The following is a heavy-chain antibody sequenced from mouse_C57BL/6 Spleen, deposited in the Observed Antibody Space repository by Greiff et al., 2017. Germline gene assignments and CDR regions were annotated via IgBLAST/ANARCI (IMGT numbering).Heavy chain of an antibody. CDR1: GFSLTSYG. V-gene: IGHV2-2*01. J-gene: IGHJ1*03. CDR3: ANYDYDHWYFDV. CDR2: IWSGGST. Sequence: QVQLKQSGPGLVQPSQSLSITCTVSGFSLTSYGVHWVRQSPGKGLEWLGVIWSGGSTDYNAAFISRLSISKDNSRSQVFFKMNRLQADDTAIYYGANYDYDHWYFDVWGTGTTVTVSS. D-gene: IGHD2-4*01.